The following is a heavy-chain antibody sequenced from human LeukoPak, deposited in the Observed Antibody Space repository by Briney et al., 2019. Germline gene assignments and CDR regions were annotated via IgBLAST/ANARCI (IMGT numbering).Heavy chain of an antibody. Sequence: GGSLRLSCAASGFSLSNYGMHWVRQAPGKGLEWVAALLYDGNTKHYADSVKGRFTISRDISKNTFYLQMNSLTAEDTAVYYCARDHRPEIQYYYMDVWGKGATVAVSS. CDR3: ARDHRPEIQYYYMDV. J-gene: IGHJ6*03. V-gene: IGHV3-33*01. CDR1: GFSLSNYG. CDR2: LLYDGNTK. D-gene: IGHD1-14*01.